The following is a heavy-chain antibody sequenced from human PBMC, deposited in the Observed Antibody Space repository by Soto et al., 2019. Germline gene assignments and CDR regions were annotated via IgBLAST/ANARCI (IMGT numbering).Heavy chain of an antibody. Sequence: SETLSLTCAFSVGSISSSNWWSWVRQPPGKGLEWIGEIYHSGSTNYNPSLKSRVTISVDKSKNQFSLKLSSVTAADTAVYYCARDRGYGDYFEYWGQGTLVNVSS. CDR2: IYHSGST. V-gene: IGHV4-4*02. J-gene: IGHJ4*02. D-gene: IGHD3-10*01. CDR3: ARDRGYGDYFEY. CDR1: VGSISSSNW.